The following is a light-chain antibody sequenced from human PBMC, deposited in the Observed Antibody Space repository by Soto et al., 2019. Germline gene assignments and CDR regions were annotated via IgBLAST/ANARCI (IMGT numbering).Light chain of an antibody. V-gene: IGKV3-15*01. CDR3: QHYRNWPPWT. CDR2: GAS. J-gene: IGKJ1*01. Sequence: VMTQSPATLSVSPGERATLSCRASQSVNSNLAWYQQKPGQAPRLLIFGASTRATGIPARFSGSGSGTGFTLTISSLQSEDFAVYYCQHYRNWPPWTFGQGTKVEI. CDR1: QSVNSN.